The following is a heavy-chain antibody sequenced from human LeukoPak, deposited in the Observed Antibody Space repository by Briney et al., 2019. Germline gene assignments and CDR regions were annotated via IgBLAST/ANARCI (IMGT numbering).Heavy chain of an antibody. Sequence: GGSLRLSCAASGFRFSIYAMSWVRQAPGEGLEWVSAISGSGVSTYYADSVKGRFTVSRDNSKNTLYLQMSSLRAEDTAVYYCAAVQNVVVRWGQGTLVTVSS. CDR1: GFRFSIYA. J-gene: IGHJ4*02. CDR2: ISGSGVST. CDR3: AAVQNVVVR. V-gene: IGHV3-23*01. D-gene: IGHD2-2*01.